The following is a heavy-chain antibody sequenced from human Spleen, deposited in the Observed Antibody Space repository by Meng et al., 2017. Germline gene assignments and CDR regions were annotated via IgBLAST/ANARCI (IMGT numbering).Heavy chain of an antibody. CDR2: IKHSGST. CDR1: VGSLSVYY. V-gene: IGHV4-34*01. D-gene: IGHD4-17*01. Sequence: HLDRCCSGLWTLSETLSPTCDVYVGSLSVYYWSWIRHPPGRAMEWIGQIKHSGSTIYNPSLKSRVPISLDTSNNHFSLKLNSVTAADTAVYFCARGPITETHDFDSWGQGTLVTVSS. J-gene: IGHJ4*02. CDR3: ARGPITETHDFDS.